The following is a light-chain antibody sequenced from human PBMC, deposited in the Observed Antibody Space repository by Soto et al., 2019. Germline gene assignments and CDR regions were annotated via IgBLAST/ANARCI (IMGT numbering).Light chain of an antibody. Sequence: DIQMTQSPSTLSASVGDRVTITCRASQSISTWMAWYQQKPGNAPKVLIYDASTLESGVPSRFSGSGPATDFTLTISSLQPASFLTYNRPHYINQLLTYGGRTNGDSK. CDR1: QSISTW. V-gene: IGKV1-5*01. J-gene: IGKJ4*01. CDR3: PHYINQLLT. CDR2: DAS.